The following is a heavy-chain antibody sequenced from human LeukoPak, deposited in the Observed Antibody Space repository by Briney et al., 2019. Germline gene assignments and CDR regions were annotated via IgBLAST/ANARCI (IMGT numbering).Heavy chain of an antibody. CDR3: ARSPPRIAVAGY. Sequence: PGGSLRLSCAASGFTFSSYWMHWVRQAPGKGLVWVSRINSDGSSTSYADSVKGRFTISRDNAKNTLYLQMNSLRAEDTAVYYCARSPPRIAVAGYWGQGTLVTVSS. CDR1: GFTFSSYW. J-gene: IGHJ4*02. CDR2: INSDGSST. V-gene: IGHV3-74*01. D-gene: IGHD6-19*01.